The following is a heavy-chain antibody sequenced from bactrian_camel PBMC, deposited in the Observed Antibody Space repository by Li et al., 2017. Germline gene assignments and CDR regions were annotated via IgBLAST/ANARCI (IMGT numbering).Heavy chain of an antibody. V-gene: IGHV3S1*01. CDR2: LWIGGATT. J-gene: IGHJ4*01. CDR1: RYTYKRNC. CDR3: ALGGTRGVGGTWYPELNY. D-gene: IGHD3*01. Sequence: HVQLVESGGGSVQAGGSLTLSCAAGRYTYKRNCMGWFRQRPGKDREGVAVLWIGGATTSYADSVKGRFIITRDKAKDLVYLQMNGLQPEDTGMYYCALGGTRGVGGTWYPELNYWDKGTQVTVS.